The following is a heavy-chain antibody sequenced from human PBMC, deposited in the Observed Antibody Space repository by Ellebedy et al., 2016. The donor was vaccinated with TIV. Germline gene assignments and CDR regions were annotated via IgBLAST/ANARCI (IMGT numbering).Heavy chain of an antibody. CDR2: IYYSGST. CDR3: ARLDSSERHPSDY. CDR1: GGSISSGGYY. V-gene: IGHV4-39*01. Sequence: SETLSLTXTVSGGSISSGGYYWSWIRQPPGKGLEWIGSIYYSGSTYYNPSLKSRVTISVDTSKNQFSLKLSSVTAADTAVYYCARLDSSERHPSDYWGQGTLVTVSS. D-gene: IGHD3-22*01. J-gene: IGHJ4*02.